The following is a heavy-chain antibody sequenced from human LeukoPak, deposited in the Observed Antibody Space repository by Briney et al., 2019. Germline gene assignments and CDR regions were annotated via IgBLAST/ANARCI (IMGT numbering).Heavy chain of an antibody. V-gene: IGHV3-30-3*01. CDR2: ISYDGSNK. D-gene: IGHD4-23*01. CDR3: AREPSPGYGGFDY. Sequence: GKSLRLSCAASGFTFSGYPIHWVRQAPGKGLEWVAVISYDGSNKYYADSVKGRFTISRDNSKNTLYLQMNSLRAEDTAVYYCAREPSPGYGGFDYWGQGTLVTVSS. J-gene: IGHJ4*02. CDR1: GFTFSGYP.